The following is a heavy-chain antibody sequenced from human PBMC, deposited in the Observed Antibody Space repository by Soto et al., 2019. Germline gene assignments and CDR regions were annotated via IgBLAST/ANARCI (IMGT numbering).Heavy chain of an antibody. CDR1: GYTFTGYY. J-gene: IGHJ6*02. CDR2: INPNSGGT. Sequence: ASVKVSCKASGYTFTGYYMHWVRQAPGQGLEWMARINPNSGGTNYAQKFQGWVTVTRDTSITTVYMEVTRLKSDDTAVYYCARDQGITTCGVYSMYYYGMDVWGQGTTVTVSS. D-gene: IGHD3-3*01. CDR3: ARDQGITTCGVYSMYYYGMDV. V-gene: IGHV1-2*04.